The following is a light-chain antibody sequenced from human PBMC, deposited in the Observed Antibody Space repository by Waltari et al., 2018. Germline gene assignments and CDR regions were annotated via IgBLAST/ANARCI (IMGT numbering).Light chain of an antibody. CDR2: GAS. CDR3: QRYGTSIT. CDR1: QTLSSTY. J-gene: IGKJ5*01. V-gene: IGKV3-20*01. Sequence: EIVLTQSPGTLSLSPGQTATLSCRASQTLSSTYLAWFQQKPGQAPKLLLYGASKRAAGIPNRFSGSATGTDFTLTITRLEPEDFAVYYCQRYGTSITFGQGTRLEIK.